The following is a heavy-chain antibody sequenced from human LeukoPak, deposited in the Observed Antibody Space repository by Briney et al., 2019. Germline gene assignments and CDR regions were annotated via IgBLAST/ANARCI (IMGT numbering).Heavy chain of an antibody. D-gene: IGHD3-22*01. CDR2: ISGSGGST. CDR1: GFTFSSYA. V-gene: IGHV3-23*01. J-gene: IGHJ4*02. Sequence: GASLRLSCAASGFTFSSYAMSWVRQAPGKGLEWVSAISGSGGSTYYADSVKGRFTISRDNSKNTLYLQMNSRRAEDTAVYYCATLPPYYYDSSGSNWGQGTLVTVSS. CDR3: ATLPPYYYDSSGSN.